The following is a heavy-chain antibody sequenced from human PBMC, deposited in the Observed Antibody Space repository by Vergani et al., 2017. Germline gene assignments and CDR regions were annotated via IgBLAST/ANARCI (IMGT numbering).Heavy chain of an antibody. Sequence: EVQLVESGGGLVQPGGSLRLSCAASGFTFSSYEMNWVRQAPGKGLEWVSYISSSGSTIYYADSVKGRFTISRDNAKNSLYLQMNSLRAEDTAVYYCARGSGSYRFGLCYFDYWGQGTLVTVSS. D-gene: IGHD1-26*01. V-gene: IGHV3-48*03. J-gene: IGHJ4*02. CDR3: ARGSGSYRFGLCYFDY. CDR2: ISSSGSTI. CDR1: GFTFSSYE.